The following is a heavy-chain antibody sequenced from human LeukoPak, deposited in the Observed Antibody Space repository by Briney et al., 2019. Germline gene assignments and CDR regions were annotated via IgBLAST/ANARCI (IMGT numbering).Heavy chain of an antibody. CDR2: IRYDGSNK. D-gene: IGHD1-26*01. CDR3: AKDKPLLSGIPQGWFDP. CDR1: GFTFSSYG. J-gene: IGHJ5*02. Sequence: GGSLRLSCAASGFTFSSYGMHWVRQAPGKGLEWVAFIRYDGSNKYYADSVKGRFTISRDNSKNTLYLQMNSLRAEDTAVYYCAKDKPLLSGIPQGWFDPWGQGTLVTVSS. V-gene: IGHV3-30*02.